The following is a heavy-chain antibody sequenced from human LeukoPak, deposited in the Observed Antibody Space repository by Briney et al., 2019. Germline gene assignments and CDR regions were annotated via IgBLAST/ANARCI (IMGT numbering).Heavy chain of an antibody. CDR1: GFTFSSYS. J-gene: IGHJ4*02. CDR2: ISSSSSTI. D-gene: IGHD3-9*01. V-gene: IGHV3-48*01. CDR3: ARDLGNYDILTGYYIGLYFDY. Sequence: GGSLRLSCAASGFTFSSYSMNWVRQAPGKGLEWVSYISSSSSTIYYADSVKGRFTIYRDNAKNSLYLQMNSLRAEDTAVYYCARDLGNYDILTGYYIGLYFDYWGQGTLVTVSS.